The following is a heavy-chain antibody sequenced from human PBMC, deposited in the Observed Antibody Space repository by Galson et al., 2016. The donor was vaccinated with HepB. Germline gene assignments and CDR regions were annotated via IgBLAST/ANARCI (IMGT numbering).Heavy chain of an antibody. V-gene: IGHV4-39*01. J-gene: IGHJ3*02. CDR1: GGSITSSTFY. Sequence: ETLSLTCTVSGGSITSSTFYWGWIRQPPGKGLEWIGSIDNSGSTFHNPSLKSRVTISVDTSKNQFSLRLSSVTAADTAVYFCARHLRDAFDIWGPGTMVSVSS. CDR3: ARHLRDAFDI. CDR2: IDNSGST.